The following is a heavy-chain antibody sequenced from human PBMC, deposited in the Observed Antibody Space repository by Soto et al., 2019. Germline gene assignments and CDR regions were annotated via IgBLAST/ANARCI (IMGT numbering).Heavy chain of an antibody. Sequence: PSETLSLTCAVSGGSVSSGSYYWSWIRQPPGKGLEWIGYIYYSGSTNYNPSLKSRVTISVDTSKNQFSLKLSSVTAADTAVYYCARELMVRGANYYYYGMDVCGQGTTVTVSS. CDR3: ARELMVRGANYYYYGMDV. CDR1: GGSVSSGSYY. V-gene: IGHV4-61*01. D-gene: IGHD3-10*01. CDR2: IYYSGST. J-gene: IGHJ6*02.